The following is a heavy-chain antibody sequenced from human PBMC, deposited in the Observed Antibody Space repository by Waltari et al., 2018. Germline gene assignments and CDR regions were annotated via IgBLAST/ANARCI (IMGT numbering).Heavy chain of an antibody. J-gene: IGHJ1*01. Sequence: QVQLHQWGAGLLKPSETLSLTCAVYGGSFSDYYWSWIRQPPGKGLEWIGEINHSGSTNYNPSLKSRVTISVDTSKNQFSLNLSSVTAADTAVYYCARGRLGCDSLGPTFQHWGQGTLVTVSS. CDR3: ARGRLGCDSLGPTFQH. V-gene: IGHV4-34*01. CDR1: GGSFSDYY. CDR2: INHSGST. D-gene: IGHD2-21*02.